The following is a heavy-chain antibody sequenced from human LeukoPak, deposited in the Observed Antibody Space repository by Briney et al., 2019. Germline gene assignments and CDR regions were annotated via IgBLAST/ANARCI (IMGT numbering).Heavy chain of an antibody. D-gene: IGHD3-16*02. J-gene: IGHJ4*02. CDR3: ARGGYDYVWGSYRYSQPFDY. V-gene: IGHV4-34*01. CDR1: GGSFSGYY. Sequence: SETLSLTCAVYGGSFSGYYWSWIRQPPGKGLEWIGEINHSGSTNHNPSLKSRVTISVDTSKNQFSLKLSSVTAADTAVYYCARGGYDYVWGSYRYSQPFDYWGQGTPVTVSS. CDR2: INHSGST.